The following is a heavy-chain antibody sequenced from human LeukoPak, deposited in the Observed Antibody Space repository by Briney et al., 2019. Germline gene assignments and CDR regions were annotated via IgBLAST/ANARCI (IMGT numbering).Heavy chain of an antibody. CDR1: GFTFSSYA. CDR2: ISYDGSNK. J-gene: IGHJ4*02. V-gene: IGHV3-30*04. Sequence: PGGSLRLSCAASGFTFSSYAMHWVRQAPGKGLEWVAVISYDGSNKYYADSVEGRFTISRDNSKNTLYLQMNSLRAEDTAVYYCARDKINGDYWGQGTLVTVSS. D-gene: IGHD2-8*01. CDR3: ARDKINGDY.